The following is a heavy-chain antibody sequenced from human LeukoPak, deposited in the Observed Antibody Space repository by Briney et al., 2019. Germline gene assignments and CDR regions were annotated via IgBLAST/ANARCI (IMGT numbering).Heavy chain of an antibody. CDR3: ARDYAGDY. CDR1: GSTFTSYG. Sequence: GASVKVSCNASGSTFTSYGINWERQAPGQGLEWMGLISAYNGNRNYAHKLPGRGTMTTDTSKSTAYMELRSLRSDATAVYYCARDYAGDYWGQGTLVTVSS. V-gene: IGHV1-18*01. D-gene: IGHD2-2*01. J-gene: IGHJ4*02. CDR2: ISAYNGNR.